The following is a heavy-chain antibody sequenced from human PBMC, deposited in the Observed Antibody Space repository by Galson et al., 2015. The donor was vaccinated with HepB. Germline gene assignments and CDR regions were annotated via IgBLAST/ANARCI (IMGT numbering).Heavy chain of an antibody. Sequence: PALVKPTQTLTLTCTFSGLSLSTSGVGVGWIRQPPGKALEWLALVYWDGDKRYSPSLKSRLTIAKDTSKNQVVLTMTNMDPVDTATYYCAHSYGDPAPPEYWGQGTLVTVSS. CDR1: GLSLSTSGVG. D-gene: IGHD4-17*01. CDR3: AHSYGDPAPPEY. CDR2: VYWDGDK. J-gene: IGHJ4*02. V-gene: IGHV2-5*02.